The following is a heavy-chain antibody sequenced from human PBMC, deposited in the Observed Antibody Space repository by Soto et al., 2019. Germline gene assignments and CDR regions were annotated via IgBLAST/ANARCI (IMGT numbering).Heavy chain of an antibody. D-gene: IGHD2-21*01. Sequence: SVKVSCKSSGGTFSSHSINWVRQAPGQGLEWMGGIIPIFGPANFAKKFQGRVTITADESTTTAYMELSSLTSEDTAVYYCATGSFTSTGGWIAYQYNAMYVWGQGTTVTVSS. V-gene: IGHV1-69*13. J-gene: IGHJ6*02. CDR3: ATGSFTSTGGWIAYQYNAMYV. CDR2: IIPIFGPA. CDR1: GGTFSSHS.